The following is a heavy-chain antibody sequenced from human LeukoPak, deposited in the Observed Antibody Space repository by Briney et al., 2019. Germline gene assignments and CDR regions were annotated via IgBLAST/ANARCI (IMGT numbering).Heavy chain of an antibody. CDR1: GFTFRNYE. V-gene: IGHV3-23*01. CDR3: AKVGLRLGGDY. D-gene: IGHD4-17*01. Sequence: GGSLRLSCAASGFTFRNYEINWVRQAPGKGLEWVSGISNSGGSTYYADSVKGRFTISRDNSKNTLYLQMNSLRAEDTAVYYCAKVGLRLGGDYWGQGTLVTVSS. CDR2: ISNSGGST. J-gene: IGHJ4*02.